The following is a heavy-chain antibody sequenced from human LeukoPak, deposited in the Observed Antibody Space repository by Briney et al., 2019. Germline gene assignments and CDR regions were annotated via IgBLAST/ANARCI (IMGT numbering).Heavy chain of an antibody. CDR1: GYTFTGYY. J-gene: IGHJ4*02. Sequence: GASVKVSCKASGYTFTGYYMHWVRQAPGQGLEWMGWINPNSGGTNYAQKFQGRVTMTRDTSISTAYMELSRLRSDDTAVYYCASMKRKKAVAGNFDYWGQGTLVTVSS. CDR2: INPNSGGT. D-gene: IGHD6-19*01. V-gene: IGHV1-2*02. CDR3: ASMKRKKAVAGNFDY.